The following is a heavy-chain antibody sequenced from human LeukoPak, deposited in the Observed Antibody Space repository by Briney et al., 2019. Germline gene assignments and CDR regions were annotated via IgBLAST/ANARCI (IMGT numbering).Heavy chain of an antibody. D-gene: IGHD3-10*01. CDR3: ARVSGKYYFDY. V-gene: IGHV4-39*07. CDR2: IYYSGST. J-gene: IGHJ4*02. Sequence: PSETLSLTCTVSGGSISSSSYYWGWIRQPPGRGLEWIGSIYYSGSTYYSPSLKSRVTISVDTSKNQFSLKLSSVTAADTAVYYCARVSGKYYFDYWGQGTLVTVSS. CDR1: GGSISSSSYY.